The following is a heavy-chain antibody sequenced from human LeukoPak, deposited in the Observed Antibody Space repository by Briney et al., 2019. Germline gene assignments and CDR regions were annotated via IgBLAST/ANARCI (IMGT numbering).Heavy chain of an antibody. CDR2: IYSGGST. J-gene: IGHJ6*02. CDR1: GFTVSSYY. D-gene: IGHD2-15*01. V-gene: IGHV3-53*01. CDR3: ARDRWELLSNSYHYCGLDV. Sequence: GGSQRLSCAASGFTVSSYYMSCVRQAPGKGLEWVSVIYSGGSTYYADSVKGRFTISRDNAKNSLYLQMNSLRAEDTAVYYCARDRWELLSNSYHYCGLDVWGQGTTVTVSS.